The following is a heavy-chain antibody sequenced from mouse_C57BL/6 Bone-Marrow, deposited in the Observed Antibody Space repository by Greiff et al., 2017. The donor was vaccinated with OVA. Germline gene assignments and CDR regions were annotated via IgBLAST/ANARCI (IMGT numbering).Heavy chain of an antibody. CDR2: INPSSGYT. D-gene: IGHD2-4*01. V-gene: IGHV1-7*01. CDR1: GYTFTSYW. CDR3: ARSNYDHYYAMDY. J-gene: IGHJ4*01. Sequence: QVQLQQSGAELAKPGASVKLSCKASGYTFTSYWMHWVKQRPGQGLEWIGYINPSSGYTKCNQKFKDKATLTADKSSSTAYMQLSSLTYEDSAVYYCARSNYDHYYAMDYWGQGTSVTVSS.